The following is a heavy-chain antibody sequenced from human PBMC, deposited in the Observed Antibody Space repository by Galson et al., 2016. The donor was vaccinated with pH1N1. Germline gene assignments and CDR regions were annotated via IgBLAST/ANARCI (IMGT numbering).Heavy chain of an antibody. D-gene: IGHD3-10*01. CDR2: IYYSGST. CDR1: GGSISSHY. V-gene: IGHV4-59*11. J-gene: IGHJ5*02. Sequence: LSLTCTVSGGSISSHYWSWIRQPPGKGLEWIGYIYYSGSTNYNPSLKSRVTISVDTSKDQFSLKLTSVTAADTAVYFCATVLWFGELGGWFDPWGQGTLVTVSS. CDR3: ATVLWFGELGGWFDP.